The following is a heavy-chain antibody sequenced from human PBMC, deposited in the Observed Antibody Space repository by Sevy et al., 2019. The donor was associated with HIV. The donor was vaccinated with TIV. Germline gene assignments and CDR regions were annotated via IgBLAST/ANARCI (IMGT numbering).Heavy chain of an antibody. D-gene: IGHD3-3*01. CDR1: GFSVNSNY. CDR2: VYSDGST. CDR3: ARGGTIFGLVRHYFDY. J-gene: IGHJ4*02. V-gene: IGHV3-66*01. Sequence: ESLKISCAASGFSVNSNYMTWVRQAPGKGLDWVSIVYSDGSTKYADALKGRFTISRDNSKNTMYLQMNSLRVEDTAVYYCARGGTIFGLVRHYFDYWGQGTLVTVSS.